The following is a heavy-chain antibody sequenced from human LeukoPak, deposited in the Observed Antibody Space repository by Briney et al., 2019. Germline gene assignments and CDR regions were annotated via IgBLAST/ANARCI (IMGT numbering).Heavy chain of an antibody. CDR3: AKGWDNFYFYYYMDV. J-gene: IGHJ6*03. CDR1: GFYSNDYARYA. V-gene: IGHV3-23*01. D-gene: IGHD1-26*01. Sequence: GCSVRLSCAGSGFYSNDYARYAMSWVRPAPGKGLEWVSAISGTADTTKYADSVKGRFTISRDNSKNTLYLQMNSLRAEDTAVYYCAKGWDNFYFYYYMDVWGKGTMVTVSS. CDR2: ISGTADTT.